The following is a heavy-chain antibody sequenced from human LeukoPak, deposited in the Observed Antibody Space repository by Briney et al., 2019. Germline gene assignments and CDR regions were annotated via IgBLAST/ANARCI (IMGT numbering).Heavy chain of an antibody. CDR2: TNSNSGNT. Sequence: GASVKGSCRASGYTFTDYDVIWVGQATGQGPEWRGWTNSNSGNTGYAKKFQGRVTMTNVHSINTAYMELHSLTSEDTAFYYCARGRGGTVVRGYLDYWGQGTLVTVSS. J-gene: IGHJ4*02. CDR1: GYTFTDYD. V-gene: IGHV1-8*01. D-gene: IGHD3-10*01. CDR3: ARGRGGTVVRGYLDY.